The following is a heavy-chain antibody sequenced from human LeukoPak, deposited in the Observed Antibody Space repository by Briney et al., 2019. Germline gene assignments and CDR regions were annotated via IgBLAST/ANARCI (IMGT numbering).Heavy chain of an antibody. V-gene: IGHV1-2*02. Sequence: GASVKVSCKASGYTFTGYYMHWVRQAPGQGLEWMGWINPNSGGTNYAQKFQGRVTMTRDTSISTAYMELSRLRSDDTAVYYCARAMGPWFGIPHLLDYWGQGTLVTVSS. CDR3: ARAMGPWFGIPHLLDY. J-gene: IGHJ4*02. CDR1: GYTFTGYY. D-gene: IGHD3-10*01. CDR2: INPNSGGT.